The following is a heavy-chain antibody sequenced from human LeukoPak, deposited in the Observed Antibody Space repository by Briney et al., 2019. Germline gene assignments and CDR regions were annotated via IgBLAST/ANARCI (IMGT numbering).Heavy chain of an antibody. CDR2: IYYSGST. CDR1: GGSISSSSYY. CDR3: ARRPYCSGGSCYWS. D-gene: IGHD2-15*01. J-gene: IGHJ4*02. V-gene: IGHV4-39*01. Sequence: KPSETLSLTCTVSGGSISSSSYYWGWIRQPPGKGLEWIGSIYYSGSTYYNPSLKSRATISVDTSKNQFSLKLSSVTAADTAVYYCARRPYCSGGSCYWSWGQGTLVTVSS.